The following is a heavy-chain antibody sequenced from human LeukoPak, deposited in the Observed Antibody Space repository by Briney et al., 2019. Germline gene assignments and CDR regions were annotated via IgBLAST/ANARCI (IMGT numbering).Heavy chain of an antibody. D-gene: IGHD5-12*01. V-gene: IGHV4-34*01. CDR1: GGSFSGYY. J-gene: IGHJ4*02. CDR2: INHSGST. CDR3: ASLVALGYD. Sequence: SETLSLTCAVYGGSFSGYYWSWIRQPPGKGLEWIGEINHSGSTNYNPSLKSRVTISVDTSKNQFSLKLSSVTAADTAVYYCASLVALGYDWGQGTLVTVSS.